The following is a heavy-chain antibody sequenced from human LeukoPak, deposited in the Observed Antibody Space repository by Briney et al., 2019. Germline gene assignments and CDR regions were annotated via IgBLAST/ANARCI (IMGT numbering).Heavy chain of an antibody. J-gene: IGHJ4*02. V-gene: IGHV3-53*01. CDR2: IYNGAET. Sequence: GGSLRLSCAASGFXVSAKYIGWVRQAPGKGREWVSVIYNGAETSYVDSVKGRFTISRDNSENALYLQMNTLGDEDTAVYYCAGATQWLAYEYWGQGTLVTVSS. CDR1: GFXVSAKY. CDR3: AGATQWLAYEY. D-gene: IGHD6-19*01.